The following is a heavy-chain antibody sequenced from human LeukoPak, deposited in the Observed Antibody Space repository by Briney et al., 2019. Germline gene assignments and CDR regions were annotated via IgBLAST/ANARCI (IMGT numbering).Heavy chain of an antibody. CDR3: ARGIKPGF. D-gene: IGHD1-14*01. Sequence: SGTLSLTCAVYGGSFSGYYWSWIRQPPGKGLEWIGEINHSGSTNYNPSLKSRVTISVDTSKNQFSLKLSSVTAADTAVYYCARGIKPGFWGQGTLVTVSS. CDR1: GGSFSGYY. CDR2: INHSGST. J-gene: IGHJ4*02. V-gene: IGHV4-34*01.